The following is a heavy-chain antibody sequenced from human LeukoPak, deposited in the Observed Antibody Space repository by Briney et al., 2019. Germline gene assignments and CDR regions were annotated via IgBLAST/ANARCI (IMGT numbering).Heavy chain of an antibody. J-gene: IGHJ4*02. V-gene: IGHV3-23*01. CDR3: AKGANWDPGVDY. D-gene: IGHD7-27*01. CDR2: ISGSGGST. CDR1: GFTFSSYA. Sequence: GGSLRLXCAASGFTFSSYAMSWVRQAPGKGPEWVSAISGSGGSTYYADSVKGRFTISRDNSKNTLYLQMNSLRAEDTAVYYCAKGANWDPGVDYWGQGTLVTVSS.